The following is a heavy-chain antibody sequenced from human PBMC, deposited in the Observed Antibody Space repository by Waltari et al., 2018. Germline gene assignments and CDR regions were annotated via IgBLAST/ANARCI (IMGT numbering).Heavy chain of an antibody. CDR2: ISNTSGTI. CDR3: ARTLPDYTSGWYGALFDY. J-gene: IGHJ4*02. V-gene: IGHV3-48*02. Sequence: EVQLVESGGGLVQPGGSLRLSCAASGFTFGSHPMTWVRQAPGKGLEWVSYISNTSGTIYYGDSVKGRFTISRDNAKNSLYLQMNSLRDEDTAVYYCARTLPDYTSGWYGALFDYLGQGTLVTVSS. CDR1: GFTFGSHP. D-gene: IGHD6-19*01.